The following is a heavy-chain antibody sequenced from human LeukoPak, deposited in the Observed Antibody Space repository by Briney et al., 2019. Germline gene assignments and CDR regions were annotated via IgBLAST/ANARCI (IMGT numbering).Heavy chain of an antibody. CDR1: GFTFSSYA. V-gene: IGHV3-64D*06. Sequence: GGSLRLSCSASGFTFSSYAMHWVRQAPGKGLEYVSAISSNGGSTYYADSVKGRFTIPRDNSKNTLYLQMSSLRAEDTAVYYCVKDAVTMVRGYYFDYWGQGTLVTVSS. CDR2: ISSNGGST. CDR3: VKDAVTMVRGYYFDY. J-gene: IGHJ4*02. D-gene: IGHD3-10*01.